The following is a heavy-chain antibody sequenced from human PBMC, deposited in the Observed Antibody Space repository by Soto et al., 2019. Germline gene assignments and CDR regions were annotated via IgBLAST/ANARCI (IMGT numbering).Heavy chain of an antibody. Sequence: LRLSCAASGFTFSSYAMIWVRQAPGEGLEWVSGVGGSGEYTYYADSVKGRFTISRDNSKNTVYLQISSLRAEDTAVYYCAKVLTGYYYYFEYWSQGTLVTVSS. CDR2: VGGSGEYT. V-gene: IGHV3-23*01. D-gene: IGHD3-9*01. J-gene: IGHJ4*02. CDR3: AKVLTGYYYYFEY. CDR1: GFTFSSYA.